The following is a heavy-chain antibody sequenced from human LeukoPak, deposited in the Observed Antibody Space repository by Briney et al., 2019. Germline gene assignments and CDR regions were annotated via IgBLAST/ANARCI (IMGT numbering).Heavy chain of an antibody. Sequence: GESLKISCKGSGYSFTSYRIGWVRQMPGKGLEWMGIIYPGDSDTRYSPSFQGQVTISADKSISTAYLQWSSLKASDTAMYYCARQRYSGYDRSGFDYWGQGTLVTVSS. D-gene: IGHD5-12*01. CDR3: ARQRYSGYDRSGFDY. CDR2: IYPGDSDT. J-gene: IGHJ4*02. V-gene: IGHV5-51*01. CDR1: GYSFTSYR.